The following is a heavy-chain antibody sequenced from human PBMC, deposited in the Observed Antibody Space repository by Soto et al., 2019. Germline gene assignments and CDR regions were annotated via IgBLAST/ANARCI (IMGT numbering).Heavy chain of an antibody. D-gene: IGHD6-6*01. Sequence: SGPTLVNPTQTLTLTCTFSGFSLSTSGMCVSWIRQPPGKALEWLARIDWDDDKYYSTSLKTRLTISKDTSKKQVVLTMTNIDPVDTASYCCARTLSSSSWYYVHYYMAVWGKGTTVTGSS. CDR2: IDWDDDK. V-gene: IGHV2-70*11. CDR1: GFSLSTSGMC. CDR3: ARTLSSSSWYYVHYYMAV. J-gene: IGHJ6*03.